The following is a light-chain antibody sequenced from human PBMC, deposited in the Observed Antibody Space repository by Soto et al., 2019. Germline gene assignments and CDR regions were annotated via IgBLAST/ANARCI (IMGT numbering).Light chain of an antibody. CDR1: QNIKSR. J-gene: IGKJ2*01. CDR3: QEYDVHFT. V-gene: IGKV1-5*03. CDR2: MAS. Sequence: DIQMTQSPSTLSASVGDRVSITCRTSQNIKSRLAWYQQKPGKAPKLLIYMASSLQSGVPSRFSGSGSGTEFTLTINSLQPDDFATYFCQEYDVHFTFGQGTKLEMK.